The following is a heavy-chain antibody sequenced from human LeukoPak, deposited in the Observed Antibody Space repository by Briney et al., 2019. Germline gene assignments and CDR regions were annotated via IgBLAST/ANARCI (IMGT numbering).Heavy chain of an antibody. J-gene: IGHJ6*04. CDR3: AELGITMIGGV. D-gene: IGHD3-10*02. Sequence: PGGSLRLSCVASGFTFSSRDWMTWVRQAPGQGLEWVANIKQDGSEKNYVDSVKGRFTISRDNAKNSVDLQMNSLRVEDTAVYYCAELGITMIGGVWGKGTTVTISS. CDR2: IKQDGSEK. CDR1: GFTFSSRDW. V-gene: IGHV3-7*01.